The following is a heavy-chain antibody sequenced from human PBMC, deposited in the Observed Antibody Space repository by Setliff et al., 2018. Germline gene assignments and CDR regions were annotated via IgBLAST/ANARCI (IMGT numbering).Heavy chain of an antibody. J-gene: IGHJ4*02. V-gene: IGHV3-33*08. CDR2: IWDDGVKK. D-gene: IGHD2-15*01. CDR3: ARTCSGSGCYAGLES. Sequence: GGSLRLSCAASGFTFSTYRMHWVRQAPGKGLEWVAVIWDDGVKKYHADSVKGRFTISRDNSKNTLYLQMNSLRPEGTAVYYCARTCSGSGCYAGLESWGQGTPVTVPQ. CDR1: GFTFSTYR.